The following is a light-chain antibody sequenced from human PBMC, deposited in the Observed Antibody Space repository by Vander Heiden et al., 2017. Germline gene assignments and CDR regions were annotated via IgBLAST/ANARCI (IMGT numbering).Light chain of an antibody. CDR3: QQNGSSPYT. Sequence: EIVLTQSPGTLSLSPGERATLSCRASQSVSSSYLAWYQQKPGQAPRLLIYGASSRATGIPDRFSGSASGTDFTLTISRLDPEEFAVYYCQQNGSSPYTFGPGTKLEIK. CDR2: GAS. CDR1: QSVSSSY. V-gene: IGKV3-20*01. J-gene: IGKJ2*01.